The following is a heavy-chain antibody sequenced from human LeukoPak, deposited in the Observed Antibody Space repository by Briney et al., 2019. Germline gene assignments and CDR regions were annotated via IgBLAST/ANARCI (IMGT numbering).Heavy chain of an antibody. D-gene: IGHD6-19*01. CDR1: GGSISGYY. J-gene: IGHJ5*02. V-gene: IGHV4-4*07. CDR2: IFHGGST. Sequence: RPSETLSLTCTVSGGSISGYYWNWIRQPAGKGLEWIGRIFHGGSTNYNPSLNSRVTMSVDTSKNQFSLKLSSVTAADTAVYYCARSRIVLADSLDPWGQGTLVTVSS. CDR3: ARSRIVLADSLDP.